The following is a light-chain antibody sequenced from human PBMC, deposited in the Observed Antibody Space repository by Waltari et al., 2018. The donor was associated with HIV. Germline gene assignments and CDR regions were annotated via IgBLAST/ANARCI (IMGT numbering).Light chain of an antibody. CDR2: EVN. CDR1: NGDVGTYNL. CDR3: CSFTGDSTWV. Sequence: QSALTQPASVSGSPGQSITMSCTGSNGDVGTYNLVPWYQQHPGKAPKLMIYEVNKRPSGVSNRFSGSKSGNTASLTISGLQAEDEAHYFCCSFTGDSTWVFGGGTKLTVL. V-gene: IGLV2-23*02. J-gene: IGLJ3*02.